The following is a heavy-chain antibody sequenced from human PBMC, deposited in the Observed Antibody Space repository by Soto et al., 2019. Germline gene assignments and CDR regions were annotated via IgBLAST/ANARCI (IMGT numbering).Heavy chain of an antibody. CDR1: GYTFTSYG. D-gene: IGHD1-26*01. CDR2: ISAYNGNT. V-gene: IGHV1-18*01. CDR3: ASAARRYPYYYMDV. J-gene: IGHJ6*03. Sequence: ASVKVSCKASGYTFTSYGISWVRHAPGQGLEWMGWISAYNGNTNYAQKLQGRVTMTTDTSTSTAYMELRSLRSDDTAVYYCASAARRYPYYYMDVWGKGTTVTLSS.